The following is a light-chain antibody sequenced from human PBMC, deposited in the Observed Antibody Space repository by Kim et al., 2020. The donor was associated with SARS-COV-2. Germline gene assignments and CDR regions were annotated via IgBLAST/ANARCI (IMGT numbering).Light chain of an antibody. CDR1: ARVTNNY. CDR2: GAS. Sequence: FPGERATLSCWASARVTNNYLAWYQQKPGQTPRLLIFGASKTAPGIPDRFTGSGSGTDFTLTVTRLEPEDFAVYYCQQYGSSPITFGQGTRLEIK. J-gene: IGKJ5*01. CDR3: QQYGSSPIT. V-gene: IGKV3-20*01.